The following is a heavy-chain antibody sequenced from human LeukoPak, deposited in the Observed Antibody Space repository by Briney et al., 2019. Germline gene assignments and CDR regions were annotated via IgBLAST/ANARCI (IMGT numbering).Heavy chain of an antibody. D-gene: IGHD3-10*01. CDR1: GGTFSSYT. CDR2: IIPILGIA. V-gene: IGHV1-69*02. J-gene: IGHJ4*02. CDR3: ARAYYGSGSYYVDY. Sequence: ASVKVSCKASGGTFSSYTISWVRQAPGQGLEWMGRIIPILGIANYAQKFQGRVTITADESTSTAYMELSSLRSEDTAVYYCARAYYGSGSYYVDYWGQGTLVTVSS.